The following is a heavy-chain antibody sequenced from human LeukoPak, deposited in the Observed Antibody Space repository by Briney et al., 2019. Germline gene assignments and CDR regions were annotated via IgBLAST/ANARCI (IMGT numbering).Heavy chain of an antibody. CDR3: ARRIVATKHFDY. D-gene: IGHD5-12*01. CDR1: GFTFSSYS. Sequence: GGSLKLSCAASGFTFSSYSMNWVRQAPGKGLEWVSSISSSSSYIYYADSVKGRFTISRDNAKNSLYLQMNSLRAEDTAVYYCARRIVATKHFDYWGQGTLVTVSS. CDR2: ISSSSSYI. J-gene: IGHJ4*02. V-gene: IGHV3-21*01.